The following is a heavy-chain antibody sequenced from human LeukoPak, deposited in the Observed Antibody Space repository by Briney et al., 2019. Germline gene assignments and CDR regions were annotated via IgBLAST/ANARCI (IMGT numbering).Heavy chain of an antibody. J-gene: IGHJ3*02. V-gene: IGHV6-1*01. CDR3: ARAVFVSGNAFDI. D-gene: IGHD6-19*01. CDR2: AYYRSKWYN. Sequence: SQTLSLTCAISGDSFSSYSAAWNWIRQSPSRGLEWLGRAYYRSKWYNDYAVSVKSRITINPDTSKNQFSLQLNSVTPEDTAVYYCARAVFVSGNAFDIWGQGTMVTVSS. CDR1: GDSFSSYSAA.